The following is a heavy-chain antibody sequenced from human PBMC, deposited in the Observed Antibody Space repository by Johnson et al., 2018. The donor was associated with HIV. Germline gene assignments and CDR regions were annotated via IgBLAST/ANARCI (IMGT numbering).Heavy chain of an antibody. Sequence: VQLVESGGGLVKPGGSLRLSCPASGFTFSSYWMNWVRQAPGKGLEWVANIKQDGSEKYSVDSVKARFTISRDTAKNSLYLQMNSLRAEDTAVYYCARAPRWFNVFDIWGQGTMVTVSS. CDR2: IKQDGSEK. V-gene: IGHV3-7*05. CDR1: GFTFSSYW. J-gene: IGHJ3*02. D-gene: IGHD4-23*01. CDR3: ARAPRWFNVFDI.